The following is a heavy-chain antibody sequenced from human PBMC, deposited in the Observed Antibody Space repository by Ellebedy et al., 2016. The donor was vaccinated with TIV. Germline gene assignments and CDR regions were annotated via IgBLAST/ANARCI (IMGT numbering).Heavy chain of an antibody. J-gene: IGHJ3*02. V-gene: IGHV4-59*08. CDR1: GGSINKYY. D-gene: IGHD3-10*01. Sequence: SETLSLTCSVSGGSINKYYWSWVRQPPGKRLEWIGYIYYSGSTSYNPSLKSRVTISIDTSQNQFSLKLSSVTAADTAVYYCARQLWFGEGDIWGQGTMVTVSS. CDR3: ARQLWFGEGDI. CDR2: IYYSGST.